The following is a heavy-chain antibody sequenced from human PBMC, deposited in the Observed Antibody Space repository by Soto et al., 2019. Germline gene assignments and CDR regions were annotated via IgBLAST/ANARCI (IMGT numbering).Heavy chain of an antibody. D-gene: IGHD6-13*01. Sequence: SETLSLTCAVSGGSISSGGYSWSWIRQPPGKGLEWIGYIYHSGSTYYNPSLKSRVTISVDRSKNQFSLKLSSVTAADTAVYYCARRYSSSSDYWGQGTLVTVSS. CDR3: ARRYSSSSDY. V-gene: IGHV4-30-2*01. CDR1: GGSISSGGYS. J-gene: IGHJ4*02. CDR2: IYHSGST.